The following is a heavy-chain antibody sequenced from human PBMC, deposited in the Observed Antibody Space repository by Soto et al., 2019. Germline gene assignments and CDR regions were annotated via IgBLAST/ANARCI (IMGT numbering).Heavy chain of an antibody. CDR3: ARDGLSTGQYGMDV. J-gene: IGHJ6*02. D-gene: IGHD4-17*01. CDR2: TIPIFGTA. CDR1: GGTFSSYA. V-gene: IGHV1-69*01. Sequence: QVQLVQSGAEAQKPGSSVKVSCKASGGTFSSYAISWVRQAPGQGLEWMGGTIPIFGTANYAQKFQGRVTITADESTSTAYMELSSLRSEDTAVYYCARDGLSTGQYGMDVWGQGTTVTVSS.